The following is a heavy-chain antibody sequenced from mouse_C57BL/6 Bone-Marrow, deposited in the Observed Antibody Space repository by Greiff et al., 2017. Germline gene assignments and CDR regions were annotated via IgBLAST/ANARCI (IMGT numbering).Heavy chain of an antibody. D-gene: IGHD3-2*02. CDR3: ARPGQLRSDYFDY. Sequence: QVQLQQPGAELVMPGASVKLSCKASGYTFTSYWMHWVKQRPGQGLEWIGEIDTSDSYTNYNQKFKGKSTLTVDKSSSTAYMQLSSLTSEDSAVYYCARPGQLRSDYFDYWGQGTTLTVSS. V-gene: IGHV1-69*01. J-gene: IGHJ2*01. CDR1: GYTFTSYW. CDR2: IDTSDSYT.